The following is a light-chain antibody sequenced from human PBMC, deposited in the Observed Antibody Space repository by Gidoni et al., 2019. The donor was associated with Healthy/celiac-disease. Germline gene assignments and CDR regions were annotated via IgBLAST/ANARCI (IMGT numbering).Light chain of an antibody. V-gene: IGKV1-39*01. J-gene: IGKJ2*01. CDR2: AAS. CDR3: QQSYSTPSDT. Sequence: DIQMTQSPSSLSASVGDRVTITCRASQSISSYLNWYQQKPGKAPKLLIYAASSLQSGVPSRFSGSGSGTDFTLTISSLQPEDFATYYCQQSYSTPSDTFGQXTKLEIK. CDR1: QSISSY.